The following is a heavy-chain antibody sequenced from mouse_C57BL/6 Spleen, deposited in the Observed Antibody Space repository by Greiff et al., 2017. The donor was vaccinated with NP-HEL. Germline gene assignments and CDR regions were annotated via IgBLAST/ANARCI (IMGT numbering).Heavy chain of an antibody. CDR1: GIDFSRYW. CDR3: ARDYYGSSPYWYFDV. D-gene: IGHD1-1*01. CDR2: INPDSSTI. J-gene: IGHJ1*03. Sequence: EVKLEESGGGLVQPGGSLKLSCAASGIDFSRYWMSWVRRAPGKGLEWIGEINPDSSTINYAPSLKDKFIISRDNAKNTLYLQMSKVRSEDTALYYCARDYYGSSPYWYFDVWGTGTTVTVSS. V-gene: IGHV4-1*01.